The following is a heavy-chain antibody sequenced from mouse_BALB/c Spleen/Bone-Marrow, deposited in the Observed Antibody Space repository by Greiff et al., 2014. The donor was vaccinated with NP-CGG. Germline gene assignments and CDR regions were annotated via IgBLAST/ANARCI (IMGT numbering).Heavy chain of an antibody. J-gene: IGHJ4*01. CDR2: IYPGNNDT. V-gene: IGHV1-5*01. CDR1: GYTFTIYW. Sequence: GQLQQSWTVLAKPGASGKMSCKASGYTFTIYWVHWGKKRPGQGLGWIGTIYPGNNDTNYNQKFKGKAKLTAVTSTSTAYMELSSLTNEDSAAYYCTRSTGFYYGMDYWGQGTSVTVSS. CDR3: TRSTGFYYGMDY.